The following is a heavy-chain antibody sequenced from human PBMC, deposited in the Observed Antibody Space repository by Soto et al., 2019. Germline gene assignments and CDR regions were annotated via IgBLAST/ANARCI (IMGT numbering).Heavy chain of an antibody. CDR3: ARDVGGYCSGGSCHEGPSWFDS. CDR2: ISAYNGNT. CDR1: GYTFTSYG. D-gene: IGHD2-15*01. Sequence: GASVKVSCKASGYTFTSYGISWVRQAPGQGLEWMGWISAYNGNTNYAQKLQGRVTMTTDTSTSTAYMELRSLRSDDTAVYYCARDVGGYCSGGSCHEGPSWFDSWGQGTLVTVSS. J-gene: IGHJ5*01. V-gene: IGHV1-18*01.